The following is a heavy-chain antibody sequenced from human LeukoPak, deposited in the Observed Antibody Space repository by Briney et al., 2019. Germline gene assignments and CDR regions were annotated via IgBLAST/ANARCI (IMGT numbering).Heavy chain of an antibody. Sequence: PGGSLRLSCAASGFTFSNYWMSWVRQAPGKGLEWVANIRHGGSEKYYVDSVKGRFTISRDNAKNSLYLQMNSLRAEDTAVYYCARGLNWKYGWFDPWGQGTLVTVSS. D-gene: IGHD1-7*01. CDR1: GFTFSNYW. J-gene: IGHJ5*02. V-gene: IGHV3-7*01. CDR3: ARGLNWKYGWFDP. CDR2: IRHGGSEK.